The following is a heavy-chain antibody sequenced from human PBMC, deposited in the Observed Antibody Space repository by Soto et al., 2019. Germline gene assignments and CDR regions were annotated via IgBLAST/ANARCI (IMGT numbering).Heavy chain of an antibody. CDR3: TTETGYSSGWYYY. CDR1: GFTFSIAW. J-gene: IGHJ4*02. Sequence: GGSLRLSCAASGFTFSIAWMSWVRQAPGKGLEWVGRIKSKTDGGTTGYAAPVKGRFTISRDDSKNTLYLQMNSLKTEDTAVYYCTTETGYSSGWYYYWGQGTLVTVSS. V-gene: IGHV3-15*01. D-gene: IGHD6-19*01. CDR2: IKSKTDGGTT.